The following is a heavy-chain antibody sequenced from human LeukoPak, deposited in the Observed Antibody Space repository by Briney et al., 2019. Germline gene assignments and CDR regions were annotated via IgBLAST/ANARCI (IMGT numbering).Heavy chain of an antibody. CDR2: IYYSGST. V-gene: IGHV4-31*03. D-gene: IGHD4-17*01. Sequence: PSETLPLTCTVSGGSISSGGYYWSWIRQHPGKGLEWIGYIYYSGSTYYNPSLKSRVTISVDTSKNQFSLKLSSVTAADTAVYYCARVTTTVTDYYYYGMDVWGQGTTVTVSS. CDR1: GGSISSGGYY. J-gene: IGHJ6*02. CDR3: ARVTTTVTDYYYYGMDV.